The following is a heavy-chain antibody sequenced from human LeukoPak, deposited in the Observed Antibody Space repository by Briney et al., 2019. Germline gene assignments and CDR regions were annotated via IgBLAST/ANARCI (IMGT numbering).Heavy chain of an antibody. Sequence: PGRSLRLSCAADAFTFSSYSMNWVRQAQGKGLEWVSSISSSSSYIYYADSVKGRFTISRDHAKNSLYLQMNSLRAEDTAVYYCARGSGYSFDYWGQGTLVTVSS. CDR1: AFTFSSYS. D-gene: IGHD3-3*01. CDR2: ISSSSSYI. J-gene: IGHJ4*02. V-gene: IGHV3-21*01. CDR3: ARGSGYSFDY.